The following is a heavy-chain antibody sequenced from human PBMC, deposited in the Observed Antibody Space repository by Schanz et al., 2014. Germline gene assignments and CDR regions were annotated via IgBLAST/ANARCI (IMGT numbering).Heavy chain of an antibody. D-gene: IGHD6-19*01. J-gene: IGHJ3*02. CDR1: DYTFRHYG. Sequence: QVQLVQSGGEVKKPGASVKVSCKASDYTFRHYGISWLRQAPGQGLEWMGYISGYNGNTNYAPKVQDRVTMTTVTSTSTAYMELRSLRSDDTAMYYCARSRRGAVASDAFDIWGQGTMVTVSS. V-gene: IGHV1-18*04. CDR3: ARSRRGAVASDAFDI. CDR2: ISGYNGNT.